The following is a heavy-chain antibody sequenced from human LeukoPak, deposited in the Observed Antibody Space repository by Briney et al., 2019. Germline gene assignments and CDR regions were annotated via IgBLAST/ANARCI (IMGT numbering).Heavy chain of an antibody. CDR1: GYNFTNYW. J-gene: IGHJ4*02. V-gene: IGHV5-51*01. CDR2: IFPGDSST. D-gene: IGHD3-22*01. CDR3: ARVNTSGYFSFSGSYYFDY. Sequence: GESLKISCKGSGYNFTNYWIAWVRQMPGKGLEWMGIIFPGDSSTKYSPSFQGQVTISADKSITTASLQWSGLKASDTAMYYCARVNTSGYFSFSGSYYFDYWGQGTLVTVSS.